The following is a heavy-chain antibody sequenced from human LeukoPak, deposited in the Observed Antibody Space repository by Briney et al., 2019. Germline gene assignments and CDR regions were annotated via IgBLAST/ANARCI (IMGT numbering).Heavy chain of an antibody. CDR2: IYHSGST. D-gene: IGHD3-22*01. CDR1: GGSISSGGYS. V-gene: IGHV4-30-2*01. J-gene: IGHJ3*02. CDR3: ARRQGPYYYDSSGYYGAFDI. Sequence: SETLSLTCAVSGGSISSGGYSWSWIRQPPGKGLEWIGYIYHSGSTYYNPSLKSRVTISVDRSKNQFSLKLSSVTAADTAVYYCARRQGPYYYDSSGYYGAFDIWGQGTMVTVSS.